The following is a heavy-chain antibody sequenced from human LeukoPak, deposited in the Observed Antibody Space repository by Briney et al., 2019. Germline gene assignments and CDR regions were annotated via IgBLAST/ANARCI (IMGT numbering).Heavy chain of an antibody. CDR2: IIPIFGTA. Sequence: SVKVSCKASGYTFTSYDISWVRQAPGQGLEWMGGIIPIFGTANYAQKFQGRVTITADESTSTAYMELSSLRSEDTAVYYCAFSPPRYNWFDPWGQGTLVTVSS. CDR3: AFSPPRYNWFDP. CDR1: GYTFTSYD. V-gene: IGHV1-69*13. J-gene: IGHJ5*02.